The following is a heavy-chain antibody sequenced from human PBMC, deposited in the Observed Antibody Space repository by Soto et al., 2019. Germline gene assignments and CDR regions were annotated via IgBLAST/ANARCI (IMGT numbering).Heavy chain of an antibody. CDR2: INAAGETK. J-gene: IGHJ4*02. CDR1: GFTFSNYG. Sequence: EVQLVESGGGLVQPGGSLRLSCAASGFTFSNYGMNWARQAPGRGLEWVTHINAAGETKSYSDSVKGRFTISRDDAKTSLYLQMNSLRADDTAIYYCARDPEGIIDFDYWGQGTLVTVSS. CDR3: ARDPEGIIDFDY. D-gene: IGHD2-21*01. V-gene: IGHV3-48*04.